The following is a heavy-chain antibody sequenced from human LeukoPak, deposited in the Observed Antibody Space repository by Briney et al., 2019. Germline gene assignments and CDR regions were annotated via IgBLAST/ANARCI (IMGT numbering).Heavy chain of an antibody. D-gene: IGHD1-26*01. CDR3: ARSKSGSYHSPFDY. CDR2: VFHSGGT. CDR1: GGSIGSSAYY. V-gene: IGHV4-39*01. Sequence: SETLSLTCSVSGGSIGSSAYYWGWIRQAPGTGLEWIGNVFHSGGTYYNPSLQSRVTISIDTSKNQFSLKMTSMTATDTALYYCARSKSGSYHSPFDYWGQGTLLIVSS. J-gene: IGHJ4*02.